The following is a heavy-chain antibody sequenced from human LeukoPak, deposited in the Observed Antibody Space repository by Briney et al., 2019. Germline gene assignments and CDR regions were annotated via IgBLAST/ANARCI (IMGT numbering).Heavy chain of an antibody. CDR1: GYTFTSYY. V-gene: IGHV1-46*01. Sequence: ASVKVSCKASGYTFTSYYMPWVRQAPGQGLEWMGIINPSGGSTSYAQKFQGRVTMTRDTSTSTVYMELSSLRSDDTAVYYCARAVVGATRGIDYWGQGTLVTVSS. J-gene: IGHJ4*02. CDR3: ARAVVGATRGIDY. D-gene: IGHD1-26*01. CDR2: INPSGGST.